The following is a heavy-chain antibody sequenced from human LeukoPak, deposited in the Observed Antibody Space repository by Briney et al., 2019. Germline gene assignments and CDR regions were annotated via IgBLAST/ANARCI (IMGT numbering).Heavy chain of an antibody. V-gene: IGHV4-38-2*02. CDR2: IYYSGST. Sequence: SETLSLTCTVSGYSISSGYYWGWIRQPPGKGLEWIGSIYYSGSTYYNPSLKSRVTISVDTSKNQFSLKLSSVTAADTAVYYCARGHAPSDAFDIWGQGTMVTVSS. D-gene: IGHD6-6*01. CDR3: ARGHAPSDAFDI. CDR1: GYSISSGYY. J-gene: IGHJ3*02.